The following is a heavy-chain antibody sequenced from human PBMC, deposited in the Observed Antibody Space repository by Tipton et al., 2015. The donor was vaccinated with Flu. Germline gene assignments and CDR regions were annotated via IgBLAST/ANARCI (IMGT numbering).Heavy chain of an antibody. Sequence: TLSLTCTVSGGSISSYYWSWIRQPPGKGLEWIGYIYYSGSTNYNPSLKSRVTISVDTSKNQFSLKLSPVTAADTAVYYCARDSPDWGFDYWGQGTLVTVSS. D-gene: IGHD3/OR15-3a*01. CDR1: GGSISSYY. CDR3: ARDSPDWGFDY. J-gene: IGHJ4*02. V-gene: IGHV4-59*01. CDR2: IYYSGST.